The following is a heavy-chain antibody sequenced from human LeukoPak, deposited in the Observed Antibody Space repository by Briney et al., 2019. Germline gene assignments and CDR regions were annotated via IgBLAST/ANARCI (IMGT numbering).Heavy chain of an antibody. CDR1: GFTFSSYS. J-gene: IGHJ6*03. CDR2: ISSSRSYI. D-gene: IGHD6-19*01. V-gene: IGHV3-21*01. Sequence: GGTPRLSCAASGFTFSSYSMNWVRQAPGKGLEWVSSISSSRSYIYYADSVKGRFTISRDNAKNSLYLQMNSLRAEDTAVYYCARSQWPKGDYYYYYMDVWGKGTTVTVSS. CDR3: ARSQWPKGDYYYYYMDV.